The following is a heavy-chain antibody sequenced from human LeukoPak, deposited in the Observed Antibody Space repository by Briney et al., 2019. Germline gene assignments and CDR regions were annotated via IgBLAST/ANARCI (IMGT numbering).Heavy chain of an antibody. D-gene: IGHD2-15*01. J-gene: IGHJ2*01. Sequence: GESLKISCKGSGYSFTSYWIGWVRQMPGKGLEWMGIIYPGDSDTRYSPSFQGQVTISADKSISTAYLQWSSLKASDTAMYYCARHSRDPGYCSGGSCYSRGYWYFDLWGRGTLVTVSS. CDR3: ARHSRDPGYCSGGSCYSRGYWYFDL. V-gene: IGHV5-51*01. CDR1: GYSFTSYW. CDR2: IYPGDSDT.